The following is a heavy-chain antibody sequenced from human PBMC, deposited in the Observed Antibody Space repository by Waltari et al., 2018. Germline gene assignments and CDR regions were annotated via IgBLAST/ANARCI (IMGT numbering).Heavy chain of an antibody. D-gene: IGHD6-13*01. CDR1: GFTFSSYW. V-gene: IGHV3-7*01. J-gene: IGHJ5*02. Sequence: EVQLVESGGGLVPPGGSLRLSCAASGFTFSSYWMSWVRQAPGKGLEWVANIKQDGSEKYYVDSVKGRFTISRDNAKNSLYLQMNSLRAEDTAVYYCAGWYSSSWYNWFDPWGQGTLVTVSS. CDR3: AGWYSSSWYNWFDP. CDR2: IKQDGSEK.